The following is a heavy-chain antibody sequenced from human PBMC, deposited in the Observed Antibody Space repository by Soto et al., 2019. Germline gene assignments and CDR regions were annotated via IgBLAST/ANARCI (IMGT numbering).Heavy chain of an antibody. V-gene: IGHV3-53*04. Sequence: GGSLRLSCAASGFIGNSNYMSCVRQVPGKRLEWVSVIYSGGYTHYADSVKGRFTISRHNIKNTLYLQMNSLRAEDTAVYYCARVYGDYGGFFEYWGQGTQVTVSS. CDR3: ARVYGDYGGFFEY. CDR2: IYSGGYT. J-gene: IGHJ4*02. CDR1: GFIGNSNY. D-gene: IGHD4-17*01.